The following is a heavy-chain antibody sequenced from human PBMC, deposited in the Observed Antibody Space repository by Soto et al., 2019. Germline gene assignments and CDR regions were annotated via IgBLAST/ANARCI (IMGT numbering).Heavy chain of an antibody. J-gene: IGHJ6*02. CDR3: SGCSGGACHKNYGMDV. D-gene: IGHD2-15*01. V-gene: IGHV3-21*06. Sequence: EVHLVESGGGLVKPGGSLRLSCAVSGFTFSSCTMNWVRQAPGKGLEWVSSISPSSCHIYYADSVKGRFTISRDNAKNSLFLHMNSLRGEDTAVYYCSGCSGGACHKNYGMDVWGQGTTVTVSS. CDR1: GFTFSSCT. CDR2: ISPSSCHI.